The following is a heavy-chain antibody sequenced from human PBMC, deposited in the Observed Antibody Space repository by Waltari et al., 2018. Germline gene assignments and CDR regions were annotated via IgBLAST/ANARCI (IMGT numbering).Heavy chain of an antibody. V-gene: IGHV3-21*01. CDR2: ISTTSTYT. CDR1: GFTFSNYN. D-gene: IGHD7-27*01. CDR3: ATGGWGFYFDY. J-gene: IGHJ4*02. Sequence: EEQLVESGGGLVRPGGSLRLSCAGSGFTFSNYNMNWGRQAPGKGLEWVSSISTTSTYTHYADSVKGRFTISRDNAKNSLFLQMNSLTTEDTAVYYCATGGWGFYFDYWGQGTLLTVSS.